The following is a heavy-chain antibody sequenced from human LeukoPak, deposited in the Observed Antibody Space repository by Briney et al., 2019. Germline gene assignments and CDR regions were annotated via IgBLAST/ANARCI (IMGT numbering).Heavy chain of an antibody. D-gene: IGHD5-12*01. CDR1: GGSPTSYY. CDR3: ARDRSEGGYEFDY. CDR2: IYYSGST. Sequence: LGTLSLTCTLSGGSPTSYYWSWISATPQKRLGWIVYIYYSGSTNYNTSLTSRVTISVDTSNNQFALKLSSVTAANTAVYYCARDRSEGGYEFDYWGQGTLVTVSS. J-gene: IGHJ4*02. V-gene: IGHV4-59*01.